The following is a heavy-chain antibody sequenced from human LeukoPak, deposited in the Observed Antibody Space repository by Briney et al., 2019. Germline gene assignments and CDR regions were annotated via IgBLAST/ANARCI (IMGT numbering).Heavy chain of an antibody. V-gene: IGHV6-1*01. J-gene: IGHJ6*03. D-gene: IGHD6-6*01. CDR2: TYYRSKWYR. CDR3: ARDQQMYSSWIYYYYYYMDV. Sequence: SQTLSLTCAISGDSVSSNTAAWNWIRQSPSRGLEWLGRTYYRSKWYRDYPVSVKSRVSINPDTSKNQFSLQLSSVTPEDTAVYYCARDQQMYSSWIYYYYYYMDVWGKGTTVTVSS. CDR1: GDSVSSNTAA.